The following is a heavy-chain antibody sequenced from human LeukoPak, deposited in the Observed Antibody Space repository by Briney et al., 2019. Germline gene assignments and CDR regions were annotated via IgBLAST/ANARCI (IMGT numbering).Heavy chain of an antibody. J-gene: IGHJ5*02. CDR1: GYTFTGYY. CDR3: AIWAGNWFDP. V-gene: IGHV1-2*02. Sequence: ASVKVSCKASGYTFTGYYMHWVRQAPGQGLEWMGWINPNSGGTNYAQKSQGRVTMTRDTSTSTAYMELRSLRSDDTAVYYCAIWAGNWFDPWGQGTLVTVSS. CDR2: INPNSGGT. D-gene: IGHD3-10*01.